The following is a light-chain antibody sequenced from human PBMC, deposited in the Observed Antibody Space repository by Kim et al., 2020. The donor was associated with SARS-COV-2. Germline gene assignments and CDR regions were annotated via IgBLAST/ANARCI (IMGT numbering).Light chain of an antibody. V-gene: IGLV10-54*01. CDR2: MTV. J-gene: IGLJ3*02. CDR1: GNNVGSRG. Sequence: QAATLSCTGNGNNVGSRGAVWLQQHPGHPPKVLSDMTVNRPSGISERFSASRSRNIASLTITELRPEDEADYYCSAWDGILNSWVFGGGTQLTVL. CDR3: SAWDGILNSWV.